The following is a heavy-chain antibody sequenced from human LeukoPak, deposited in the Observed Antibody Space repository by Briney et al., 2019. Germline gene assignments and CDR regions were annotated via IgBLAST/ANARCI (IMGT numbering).Heavy chain of an antibody. CDR3: ARGSSGYYPTRFDY. Sequence: GSLSLSPAASGFTFDDYGMGWVRQAPGGGVGCGSGINWNGGRTGSADSVRGGFPISRDNAKNSLYLQMHSLRAGAPALYHGARGSSGYYPTRFDYWGQGTPVTVSS. CDR2: INWNGGRT. V-gene: IGHV3-20*01. J-gene: IGHJ4*02. D-gene: IGHD3-22*01. CDR1: GFTFDDYG.